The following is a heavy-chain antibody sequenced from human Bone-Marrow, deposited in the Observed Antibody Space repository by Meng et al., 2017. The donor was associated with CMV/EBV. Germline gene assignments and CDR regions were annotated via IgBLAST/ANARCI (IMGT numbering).Heavy chain of an antibody. CDR3: ARDRYSSSWYQNWFDP. J-gene: IGHJ5*02. CDR2: IIPIFGTA. Sequence: SVKVSCKASGGTFSSYAISWVRQAPGQRLEWMGGIIPIFGTANYAQKFQGRVTITTDESTSTAYMELSSLRSEDTAVYYCARDRYSSSWYQNWFDPWGQGTLVTVSS. CDR1: GGTFSSYA. D-gene: IGHD6-13*01. V-gene: IGHV1-69*05.